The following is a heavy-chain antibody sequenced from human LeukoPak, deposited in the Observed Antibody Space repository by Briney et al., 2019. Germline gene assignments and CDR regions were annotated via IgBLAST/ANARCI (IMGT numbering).Heavy chain of an antibody. CDR1: RFTFTTYS. CDR2: ISSSGGHI. V-gene: IGHV3-21*01. D-gene: IGHD3/OR15-3a*01. J-gene: IGHJ5*02. Sequence: GGSLRLSCAASRFTFTTYSMNWVRQAPGKGLEWVSSISSSGGHIYYADSVRGRFTVSRDNAKNSVYLQMNSLRADDTAVYYCARDLDYYATDQWGQGTLVTVSS. CDR3: ARDLDYYATDQ.